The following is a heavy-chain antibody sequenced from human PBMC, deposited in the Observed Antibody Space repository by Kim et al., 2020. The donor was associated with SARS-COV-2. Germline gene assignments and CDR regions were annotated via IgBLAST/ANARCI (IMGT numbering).Heavy chain of an antibody. D-gene: IGHD5-12*01. V-gene: IGHV4-39*07. Sequence: SETLSLTCTVSGGSISSSSYYWGWIRQPPGKGLEWIGSIYYSGSTYYNPSLKSRVTISVDTSKNQFSLKLSSVTAADTAVYYCAREKVEMATIATLDAFDIWGQGTMVTVSS. CDR2: IYYSGST. J-gene: IGHJ3*02. CDR3: AREKVEMATIATLDAFDI. CDR1: GGSISSSSYY.